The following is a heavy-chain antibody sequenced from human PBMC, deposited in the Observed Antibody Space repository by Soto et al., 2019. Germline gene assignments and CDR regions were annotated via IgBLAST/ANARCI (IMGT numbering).Heavy chain of an antibody. CDR2: MNPNSGNT. V-gene: IGHV1-8*01. D-gene: IGHD2-2*01. J-gene: IGHJ6*03. Sequence: ASVKVSCKASGYTFTSYDINWVRQATGQGLEWMGWMNPNSGNTGYAQKFQGRVTMTRNTSISTAYMELSSLRSEDTAVYYCARARVPDDFYYYYYTDVWGKGTTVTVSS. CDR3: ARARVPDDFYYYYYTDV. CDR1: GYTFTSYD.